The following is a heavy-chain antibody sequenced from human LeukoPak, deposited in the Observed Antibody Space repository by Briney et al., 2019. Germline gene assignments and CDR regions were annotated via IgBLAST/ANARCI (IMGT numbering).Heavy chain of an antibody. V-gene: IGHV3-7*01. CDR2: IKQDGSEK. Sequence: GGSLRLSCAASGFTFSSYWMSWVRQAPGKGLEWVANIKQDGSEKYYVDSVKGRFTISRDNAKNSLYLQMNSLRAEDTAVYYCARDLDTYYYGSGSNWGQGTLVTVSS. CDR3: ARDLDTYYYGSGSN. D-gene: IGHD3-10*01. J-gene: IGHJ4*02. CDR1: GFTFSSYW.